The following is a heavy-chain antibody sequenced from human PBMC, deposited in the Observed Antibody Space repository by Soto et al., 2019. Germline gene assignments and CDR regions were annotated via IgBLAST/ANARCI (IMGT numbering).Heavy chain of an antibody. Sequence: SETLSLTCTVSGGSISSYYWSWIRQPPGKGLEWIGYIYYSGSTNYNPSLKSRVTISVDTSKNQFSLKLSSVTAAGTAVYYCAREEGYSYGSDAFDIWGQGTMVTVSS. J-gene: IGHJ3*02. CDR3: AREEGYSYGSDAFDI. CDR1: GGSISSYY. D-gene: IGHD5-18*01. V-gene: IGHV4-59*01. CDR2: IYYSGST.